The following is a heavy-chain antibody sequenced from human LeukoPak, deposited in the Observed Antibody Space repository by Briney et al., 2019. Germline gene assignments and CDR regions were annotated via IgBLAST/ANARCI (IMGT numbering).Heavy chain of an antibody. CDR2: IYSGGST. D-gene: IGHD6-19*01. Sequence: PGGSLRLSCAASGFTVSSNYMSWVRQAPGKGLEWVSVIYSGGSTYYADSVKGRFTISRDNSKNTLYPQMNSLRAEDTAVYYCAGGSGWYKTPNYFDYWGQGTLVTVSS. J-gene: IGHJ4*02. CDR3: AGGSGWYKTPNYFDY. V-gene: IGHV3-53*01. CDR1: GFTVSSNY.